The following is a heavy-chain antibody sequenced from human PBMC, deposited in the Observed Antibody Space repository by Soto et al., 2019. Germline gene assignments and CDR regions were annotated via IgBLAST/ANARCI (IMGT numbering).Heavy chain of an antibody. CDR2: IWYDGSNK. D-gene: IGHD3-22*01. CDR1: GFTFSSYG. CDR3: ARDRRTIVVAYYFDY. Sequence: QVQLVESGGGVVQPGRSLRLSCAASGFTFSSYGMHWVRQAPGKGLEWVAVIWYDGSNKYYADSVKGRFIISRDNSKNTLYLQMNSLRAEDTAVYYCARDRRTIVVAYYFDYWGQGTLVTVSS. V-gene: IGHV3-33*01. J-gene: IGHJ4*02.